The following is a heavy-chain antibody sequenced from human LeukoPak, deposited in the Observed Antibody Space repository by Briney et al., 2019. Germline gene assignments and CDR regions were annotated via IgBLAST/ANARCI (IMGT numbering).Heavy chain of an antibody. V-gene: IGHV3-53*01. CDR2: IYSGGST. Sequence: PGGSLRLSCAASGFTVSSNYMSWVRQAPGKGLEWVSVIYSGGSTYYADSVKGRFTISRDNSKNTLYLQMNSLRAEDTAVYYCARGDGHNSYYFDYWGQGTLVTVSS. CDR1: GFTVSSNY. D-gene: IGHD5-24*01. CDR3: ARGDGHNSYYFDY. J-gene: IGHJ4*02.